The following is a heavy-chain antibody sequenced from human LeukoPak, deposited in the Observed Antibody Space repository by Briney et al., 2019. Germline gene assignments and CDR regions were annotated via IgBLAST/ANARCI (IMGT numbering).Heavy chain of an antibody. V-gene: IGHV4-59*01. J-gene: IGHJ4*02. Sequence: SETLSLTCTVSGGSISSYYWSWIRQPPGKGLEWIGYIYYSGSTNYNPSLKSRVTISVDTSKDQFSLKLSSVTAADTAVYYCARHEAQDFDYWGQGTLVTVSS. CDR1: GGSISSYY. CDR3: ARHEAQDFDY. CDR2: IYYSGST.